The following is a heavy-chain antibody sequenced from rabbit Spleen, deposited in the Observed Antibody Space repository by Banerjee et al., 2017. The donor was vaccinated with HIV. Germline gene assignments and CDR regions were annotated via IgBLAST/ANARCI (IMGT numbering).Heavy chain of an antibody. J-gene: IGHJ4*01. D-gene: IGHD1-1*01. Sequence: QSLEESGGDLVKPGASLTLTCIASGVSFSGNSYMCWVRQAPGKGLEWIACIDTGSSGFTYFANWANGRFTISKTSSTTVTLQMTSLTAADTATYFCARDLTGVIGWNFGWWGPGTLVTVS. CDR2: IDTGSSGFT. V-gene: IGHV1S40*01. CDR3: ARDLTGVIGWNFGW. CDR1: GVSFSGNSY.